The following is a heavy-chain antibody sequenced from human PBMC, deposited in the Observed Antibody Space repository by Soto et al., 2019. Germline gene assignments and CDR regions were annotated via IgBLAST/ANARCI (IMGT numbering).Heavy chain of an antibody. Sequence: GGSLRLSCAASGFTFSDYYMSWIRQAPGKGLEWVSYISSSGSYTNYADSVKGRFTISRDNSKNSLYLQMNSLRAEDTAVYYCARDVSDYAYYGMDVWGQGTTVTVSS. D-gene: IGHD4-17*01. CDR1: GFTFSDYY. CDR2: ISSSGSYT. J-gene: IGHJ6*02. CDR3: ARDVSDYAYYGMDV. V-gene: IGHV3-11*05.